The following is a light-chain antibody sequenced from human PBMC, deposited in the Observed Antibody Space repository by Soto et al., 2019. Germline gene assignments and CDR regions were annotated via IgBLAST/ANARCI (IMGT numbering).Light chain of an antibody. J-gene: IGLJ2*01. CDR1: SSDVGKYNF. CDR2: DVT. CDR3: TSYAGSSIPVV. V-gene: IGLV2-8*01. Sequence: QSALTQPPSASGSPGQSVTISCTGASSDVGKYNFVSWYQQHPGQAPKLMIYDVTERPSGVPARFSGSKSGNTASLTVSGLQAEDEADYYCTSYAGSSIPVVFGGGTKLTVL.